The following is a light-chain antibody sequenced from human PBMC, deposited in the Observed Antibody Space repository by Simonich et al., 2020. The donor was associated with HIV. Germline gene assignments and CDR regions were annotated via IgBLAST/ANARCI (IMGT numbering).Light chain of an antibody. J-gene: IGKJ3*01. Sequence: EIVMTQSPATLSVSPGKRATLSCRASQTVSSNLAWYQQKPGPAPRLLIYGASTRATGIPARFSGSGSGTEFTLTISSMQSEDFAVYYCQQYNNWPFTFGPGTKVDIK. CDR1: QTVSSN. CDR3: QQYNNWPFT. CDR2: GAS. V-gene: IGKV3-15*01.